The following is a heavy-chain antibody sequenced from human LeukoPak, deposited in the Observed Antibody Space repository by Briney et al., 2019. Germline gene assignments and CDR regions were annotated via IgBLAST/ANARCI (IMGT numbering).Heavy chain of an antibody. CDR1: GFTFSSYG. CDR2: IWYDGSDR. J-gene: IGHJ4*02. D-gene: IGHD1-14*01. V-gene: IGHV3-33*01. CDR3: ARDTTTLLAFDY. Sequence: GGSLRLSCAASGFTFSSYGMHWVRQAPGKGLEWVAVIWYDGSDRYYADSVKGRFTISRDNSKNTLYQQMNSLRAEDTAMYYCARDTTTLLAFDYWGQGTLVTVSS.